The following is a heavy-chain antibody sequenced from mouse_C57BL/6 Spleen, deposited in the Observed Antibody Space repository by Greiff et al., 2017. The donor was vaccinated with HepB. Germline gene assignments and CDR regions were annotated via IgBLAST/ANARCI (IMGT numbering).Heavy chain of an antibody. Sequence: EVKLVESGGGLVKPGGSLKLSCAASGFTFSSYAMSWVRQTPEKRLEWVATISDGGSYTYYPDNVKGRFTISRDNAKNNLYLQMSHLKSEDTAMYYYARDSDYSYYAMGYWGEGTSVTVSS. J-gene: IGHJ4*01. CDR3: ARDSDYSYYAMGY. CDR2: ISDGGSYT. V-gene: IGHV5-4*03. D-gene: IGHD2-5*01. CDR1: GFTFSSYA.